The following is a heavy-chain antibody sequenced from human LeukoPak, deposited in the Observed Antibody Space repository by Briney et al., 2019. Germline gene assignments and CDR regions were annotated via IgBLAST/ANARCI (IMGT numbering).Heavy chain of an antibody. D-gene: IGHD1-26*01. J-gene: IGHJ4*02. CDR1: GFTFDDYA. CDR3: AKAVGATTSPPDY. V-gene: IGHV3-43D*03. Sequence: GGSLRLSCAASGFTFDDYAMHWVRQAPGEGLEWVSLISWDGGSTYYADSVKGRFTISRDNSKNSLYLQMNSLRAEDTALYYCAKAVGATTSPPDYWGQGTLVTVSS. CDR2: ISWDGGST.